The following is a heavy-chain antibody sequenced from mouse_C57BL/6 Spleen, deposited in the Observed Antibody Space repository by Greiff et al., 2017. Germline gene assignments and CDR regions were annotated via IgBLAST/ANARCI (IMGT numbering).Heavy chain of an antibody. CDR2: IYPGDGDT. CDR3: AVDSSGYVGYAMDY. V-gene: IGHV1-82*01. D-gene: IGHD3-2*02. Sequence: VKLQESGPELVKPGASVKISCKASGYAFSSSWMNWVKQRPGKGLEWIGRIYPGDGDTNYNGKFKGKATLTADKSSSTAYMQLSSLTSEDSAVYFCAVDSSGYVGYAMDYWGQGTSVTVSS. CDR1: GYAFSSSW. J-gene: IGHJ4*01.